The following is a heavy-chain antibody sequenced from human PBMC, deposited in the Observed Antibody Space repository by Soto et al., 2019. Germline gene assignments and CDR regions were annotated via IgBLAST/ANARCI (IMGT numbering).Heavy chain of an antibody. CDR1: GGTFSSYA. CDR2: IIPIFGTA. CDR3: ARVSERCLQAYAFDI. V-gene: IGHV1-69*01. D-gene: IGHD1-1*01. J-gene: IGHJ3*02. Sequence: QVQLVQSGAEVKKPGSSVKVSCKASGGTFSSYAISWVRQAPGQWLEWMGGIIPIFGTANYSQKFQGRVTITADESTSTAYMELRSLRSEDTAVYYCARVSERCLQAYAFDIWGQWTMVTVSS.